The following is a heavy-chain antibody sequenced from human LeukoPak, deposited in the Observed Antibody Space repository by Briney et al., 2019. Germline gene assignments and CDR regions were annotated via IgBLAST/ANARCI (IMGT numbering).Heavy chain of an antibody. V-gene: IGHV3-23*01. CDR1: GFTFDDYA. CDR2: ISGSGGST. D-gene: IGHD1-14*01. J-gene: IGHJ3*02. Sequence: GGSLRLSCAASGFTFDDYAMNWVRQAPGKGLEWVSSISGSGGSTYYADSVKGRFTISRDNSKNTLYLQMNSLSAEDTAVYYCAKPARTDAFDIWGQGTMVTVSS. CDR3: AKPARTDAFDI.